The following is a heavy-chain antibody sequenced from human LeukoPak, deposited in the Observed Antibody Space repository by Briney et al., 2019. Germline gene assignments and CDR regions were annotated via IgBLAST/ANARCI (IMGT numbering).Heavy chain of an antibody. CDR3: ANHDILTGLGPAAAFDI. V-gene: IGHV3-30*18. D-gene: IGHD3-9*01. Sequence: GGSLRLSCAASGFTFSSNGMDGVRQAPGKGLEWVAVISYEGSKKYYADSVKGRFTISRDNSKNTLYLQMNSLRAEDTAVYYCANHDILTGLGPAAAFDIWGQGTMVTVSS. J-gene: IGHJ3*02. CDR2: ISYEGSKK. CDR1: GFTFSSNG.